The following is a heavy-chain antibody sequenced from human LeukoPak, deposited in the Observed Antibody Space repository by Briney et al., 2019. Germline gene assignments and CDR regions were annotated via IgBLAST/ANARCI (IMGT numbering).Heavy chain of an antibody. CDR3: ANFNYYDSSGFNDY. CDR1: GGSISSYY. V-gene: IGHV4-59*01. CDR2: IYYSGST. J-gene: IGHJ4*02. D-gene: IGHD3-22*01. Sequence: SETLSLTCTVSGGSISSYYWSWIRQPPGKGLEWIGYIYYSGSTNYNPSLKSRVTISVDTSKNQFSLKLSSVTAADTAMYYCANFNYYDSSGFNDYWGQGTLVTVSS.